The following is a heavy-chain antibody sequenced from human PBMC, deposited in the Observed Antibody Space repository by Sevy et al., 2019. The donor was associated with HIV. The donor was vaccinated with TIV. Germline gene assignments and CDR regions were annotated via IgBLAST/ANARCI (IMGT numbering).Heavy chain of an antibody. Sequence: ASVNVSCKVSGYTLTGFSMHWVRQAPGKGLEWMATFDPEDDETIYAQKFQGRVTMTEDTSTDTAYMELSSLRSEDTAVYYCATTKDYYDSSAYPFDYWGQGTLVTVSS. CDR2: FDPEDDET. CDR1: GYTLTGFS. D-gene: IGHD3-22*01. CDR3: ATTKDYYDSSAYPFDY. J-gene: IGHJ4*02. V-gene: IGHV1-24*01.